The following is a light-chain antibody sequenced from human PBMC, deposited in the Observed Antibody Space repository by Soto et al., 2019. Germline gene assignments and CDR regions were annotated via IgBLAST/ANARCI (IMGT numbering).Light chain of an antibody. Sequence: QSVLTQPPSASGSPGQSVAISCTGTSSDVGGYNYVSWYQQPPGKPPKLMIYEVNKRPSGVPDRFSGSKSGNTASLTVSGLQAEDEADYYCSSYAGSSNVFGTGTKVTVL. CDR3: SSYAGSSNV. CDR2: EVN. V-gene: IGLV2-8*01. CDR1: SSDVGGYNY. J-gene: IGLJ1*01.